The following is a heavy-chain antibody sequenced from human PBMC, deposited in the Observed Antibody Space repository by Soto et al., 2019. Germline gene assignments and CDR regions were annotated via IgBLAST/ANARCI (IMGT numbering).Heavy chain of an antibody. Sequence: EVQLVESGGGLAQPGGSLRLSCAASGFIFSSDWMHWVRQAPGKGLVWVSRINTDGSDTSYADSVKGRFTISRDNAKNTLYLQMNSLRDEDTAVYYCASDRPGSPHYFDYWGHGNMVTVSS. V-gene: IGHV3-74*01. D-gene: IGHD3-10*01. CDR2: INTDGSDT. J-gene: IGHJ4*01. CDR3: ASDRPGSPHYFDY. CDR1: GFIFSSDW.